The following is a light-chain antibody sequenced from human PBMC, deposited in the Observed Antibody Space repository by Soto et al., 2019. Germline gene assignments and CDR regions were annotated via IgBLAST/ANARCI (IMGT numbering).Light chain of an antibody. CDR1: TSVISSY. Sequence: EIVLTQSPGTLSLSPGERATLSCRAITSVISSYFAWYQQKPGQAPRLLIYGASSRATGIPDRFSGSGSGTDFPLTISSLEPEDCAVYYCQQYGSTIFTCGPGTKVHIK. J-gene: IGKJ3*01. CDR2: GAS. V-gene: IGKV3-20*01. CDR3: QQYGSTIFT.